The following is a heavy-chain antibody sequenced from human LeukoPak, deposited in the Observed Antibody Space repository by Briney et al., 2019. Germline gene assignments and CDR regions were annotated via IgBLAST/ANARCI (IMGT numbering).Heavy chain of an antibody. Sequence: GGSLRLSCATSGFTFSSSWMSWVRQAPGKGLECVANIKEDGREKYYVDSVKGRFTISRDNAKNSLYLQMSSLRAEDTAVYYCARDRYVGATTAGDSDSWGQGTLVTVSS. J-gene: IGHJ4*02. D-gene: IGHD1-26*01. CDR1: GFTFSSSW. V-gene: IGHV3-7*01. CDR3: ARDRYVGATTAGDSDS. CDR2: IKEDGREK.